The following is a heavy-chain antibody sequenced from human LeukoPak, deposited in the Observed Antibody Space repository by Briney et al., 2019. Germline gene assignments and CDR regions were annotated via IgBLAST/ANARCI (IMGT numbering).Heavy chain of an antibody. V-gene: IGHV4-39*01. J-gene: IGHJ3*02. CDR2: IYYSGST. CDR1: GGSISSSSYY. D-gene: IGHD1-26*01. CDR3: ARQYSGSYGAAFDI. Sequence: SETLSLTCTVSGGSISSSSYYWGWIRQPPGKGLEWIGSIYYSGSTYYNPSLKSRVTISVDTSKNQFSLKLSSVTAADTAVYYCARQYSGSYGAAFDIWGQGTMVTVSS.